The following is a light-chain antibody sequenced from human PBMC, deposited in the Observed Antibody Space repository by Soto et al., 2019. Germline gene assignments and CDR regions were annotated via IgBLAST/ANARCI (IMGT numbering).Light chain of an antibody. CDR3: SSYTSSSSYV. CDR2: DVS. J-gene: IGLJ1*01. CDR1: SSDVGGYNY. Sequence: QSALTQPASVSGSPGQSITIYCTGTSSDVGGYNYVSWYQQHPGKAPKLMIYDVSNRPSGVSNRFSGSKSGNTASLTISGLKAEDEADYYSSSYTSSSSYVFGTGTKLTVL. V-gene: IGLV2-14*01.